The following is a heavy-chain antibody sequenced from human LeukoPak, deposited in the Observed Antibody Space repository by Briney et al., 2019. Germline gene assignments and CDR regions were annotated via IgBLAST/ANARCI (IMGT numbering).Heavy chain of an antibody. Sequence: SETLSLTCAVYGGSFSGHYWSWIRQPPGKGLEWIGEINHSGSTNYNPSLKSRVTISVDTSKNQFSLKLSSVTAADTAVYYCARSAEPAYYFDYWGRGTLVTVSS. J-gene: IGHJ4*02. CDR3: ARSAEPAYYFDY. CDR1: GGSFSGHY. CDR2: INHSGST. V-gene: IGHV4-34*01. D-gene: IGHD1-26*01.